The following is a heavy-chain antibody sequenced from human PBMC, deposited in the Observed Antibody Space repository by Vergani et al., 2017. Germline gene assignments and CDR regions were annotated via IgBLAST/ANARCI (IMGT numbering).Heavy chain of an antibody. J-gene: IGHJ6*01. Sequence: EVQLVQSGAEVKTPGESLRLSCKRSGYSFTSYWIGWVRQMPGKGLEWVGIIYPGDSDTRYSPSFQGQVTIPADKSISSAYLQWSSLKASDTALFYCARPSSRGSYYDGMDVGEGGRTVTVYS. CDR2: IYPGDSDT. D-gene: IGHD1-26*01. CDR1: GYSFTSYW. V-gene: IGHV5-51*01. CDR3: ARPSSRGSYYDGMDV.